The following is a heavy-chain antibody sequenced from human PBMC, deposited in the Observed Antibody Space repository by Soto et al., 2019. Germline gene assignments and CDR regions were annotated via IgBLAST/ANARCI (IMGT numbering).Heavy chain of an antibody. V-gene: IGHV4-59*01. CDR1: GGSISSYY. Sequence: QVQLQESGPGLVKPSETLSLTCTVSGGSISSYYWSWIRQPPGKGLEWIGYIYYSGSTNYNPSLKSRVTITVSPSKKPFPLKLGFVTGGDTAVYYCARRLFDAFDIWGQGTMVTVSS. J-gene: IGHJ3*02. CDR3: ARRLFDAFDI. CDR2: IYYSGST. D-gene: IGHD2-21*01.